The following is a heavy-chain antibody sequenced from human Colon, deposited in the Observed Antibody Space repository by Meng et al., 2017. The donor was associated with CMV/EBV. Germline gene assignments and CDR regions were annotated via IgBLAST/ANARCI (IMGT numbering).Heavy chain of an antibody. CDR3: ARYYFSGSYFGDY. D-gene: IGHD3-10*01. Sequence: GESLKISCVASGFTFSTYGMHWVRQAPGKGLEWVTFIQDDGSEKSYADSVKGRFTISRDNSKNTLSLQVDNVRAEDTAVYYCARYYFSGSYFGDYWGQGTLVTVSS. J-gene: IGHJ4*02. V-gene: IGHV3-30*02. CDR1: GFTFSTYG. CDR2: IQDDGSEK.